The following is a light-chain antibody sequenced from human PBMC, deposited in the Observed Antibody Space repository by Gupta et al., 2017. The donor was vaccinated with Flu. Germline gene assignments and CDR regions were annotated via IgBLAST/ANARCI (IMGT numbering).Light chain of an antibody. V-gene: IGKV1-5*03. CDR3: QQYSSDPWT. Sequence: PSTLSASVGDRVTITCRASQSMSTSLAWYQQKPGKAPQLLVFQASSLQRGVPSTFSGSASGTEFTLTIDSLQPGDFATYDCQQYSSDPWTFGQGTKVEF. J-gene: IGKJ1*01. CDR1: QSMSTS. CDR2: QAS.